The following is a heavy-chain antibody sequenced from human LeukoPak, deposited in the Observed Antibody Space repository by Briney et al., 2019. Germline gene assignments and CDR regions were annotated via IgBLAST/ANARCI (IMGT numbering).Heavy chain of an antibody. Sequence: GSLRLSCAASGFTFSSYGMHWVRQAPGKGLEWVAVIWYDGSNKYYADSVKGRFTISRDNSKNTLYLQMNSLRAEDTAVYYCARDDGVGVTAIVYWGQGTLVTVSS. V-gene: IGHV3-33*01. D-gene: IGHD2-21*02. J-gene: IGHJ4*02. CDR3: ARDDGVGVTAIVY. CDR1: GFTFSSYG. CDR2: IWYDGSNK.